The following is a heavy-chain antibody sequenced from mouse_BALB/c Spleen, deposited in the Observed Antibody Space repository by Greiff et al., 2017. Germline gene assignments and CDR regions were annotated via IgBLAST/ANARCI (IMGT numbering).Heavy chain of an antibody. Sequence: VQGVESGPGLVAPSQSLSITCTVSGFSLTSYGVHWVRQPPGKGLEWLGVIWAGGSTNYNSALMSRLSISKDNSKSQVFLKMNSLQTDDTAMYYCARDRKLLRLRMGAMDYWGQGTSVTVSS. D-gene: IGHD1-2*01. CDR1: GFSLTSYG. CDR2: IWAGGST. CDR3: ARDRKLLRLRMGAMDY. V-gene: IGHV2-9*02. J-gene: IGHJ4*01.